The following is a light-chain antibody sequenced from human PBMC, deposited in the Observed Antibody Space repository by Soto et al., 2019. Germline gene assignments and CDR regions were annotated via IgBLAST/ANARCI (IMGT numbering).Light chain of an antibody. CDR2: EVT. J-gene: IGLJ1*01. CDR1: SSDVGIYNY. CDR3: TSHTTSSTRV. V-gene: IGLV2-14*01. Sequence: QSALTQPASVSGSPGQSIAISCTGTSSDVGIYNYVSWYQQHPGKVPKLIIYEVTNRPSGVSNRFSGSKSGNTASLIISGLQAEDEADYYCTSHTTSSTRVFGTGTKVTVL.